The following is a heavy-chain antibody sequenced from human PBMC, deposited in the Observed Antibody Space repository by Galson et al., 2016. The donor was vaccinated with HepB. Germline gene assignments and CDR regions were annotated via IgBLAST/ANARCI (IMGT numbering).Heavy chain of an antibody. V-gene: IGHV3-66*02. J-gene: IGHJ4*02. CDR1: GFTVSSTY. Sequence: SLRLSCAASGFTVSSTYMSWVRQAPGKGLECVSVIYSGGRTYYADSVKGRFTISRDNSRNTLFLQMDSLRVDDTAVYYCVESSEWLAPGYWGQGTLVTVSS. CDR2: IYSGGRT. CDR3: VESSEWLAPGY. D-gene: IGHD6-19*01.